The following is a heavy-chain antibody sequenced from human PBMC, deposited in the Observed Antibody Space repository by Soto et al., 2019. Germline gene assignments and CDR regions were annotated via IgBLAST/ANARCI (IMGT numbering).Heavy chain of an antibody. CDR1: GFTFSGDS. CDR3: VRDYVMDV. CDR2: ISTTSTYI. D-gene: IGHD3-10*02. Sequence: GGSLRLSCAASGFTFSGDSMDWVRQAPGKGLEWVASISTTSTYIYYADSVKGRFTISRDNAKNSLHLQMNSLRAEDTAVYYCVRDYVMDVWGQGTTVTVSS. J-gene: IGHJ6*02. V-gene: IGHV3-21*01.